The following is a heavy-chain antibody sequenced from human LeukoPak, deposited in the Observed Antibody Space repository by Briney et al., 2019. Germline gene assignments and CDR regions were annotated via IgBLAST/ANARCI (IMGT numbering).Heavy chain of an antibody. CDR1: GFTFSSYS. J-gene: IGHJ4*02. Sequence: PGGSLRFSCAASGFTFSSYSMNWVRQAPGKGLEWISSISSTLSYIYYADSLKGRFTISRDNAKNSLYLQMNSLRAEDTAVYYCARVSDTSGYSYGSIDYWGQGTLVTVSS. CDR3: ARVSDTSGYSYGSIDY. D-gene: IGHD5-18*01. V-gene: IGHV3-21*01. CDR2: ISSTLSYI.